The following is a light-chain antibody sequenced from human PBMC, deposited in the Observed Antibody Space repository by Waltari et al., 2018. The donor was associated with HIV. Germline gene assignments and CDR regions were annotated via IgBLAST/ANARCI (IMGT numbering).Light chain of an antibody. CDR1: QAIHNY. V-gene: IGKV1-33*01. CDR2: DAS. CDR3: QQYNNVPLT. J-gene: IGKJ4*01. Sequence: DIQMTQSPSSLSASVGARVTITCRPSQAIHNYLNWYQQKPGTAPKVLISDASNLETGVPSMFSGSGSGTDFSFTINSLQPEDIGTYYCQQYNNVPLTFGGGTKVEIK.